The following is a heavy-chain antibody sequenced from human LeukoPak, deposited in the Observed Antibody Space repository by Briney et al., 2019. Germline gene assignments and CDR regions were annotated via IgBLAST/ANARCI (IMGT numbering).Heavy chain of an antibody. CDR2: MNPNSGNT. Sequence: ASVKVSCKASGYTFTSYDTNWVRQATGQGLEWMGWMNPNSGNTGYAQKFQGRVTMTRNTSISTAYMELSSLRSEDTAVYYCARGYYGSGSYYARYFDLWGRGTLVTVSS. CDR1: GYTFTSYD. V-gene: IGHV1-8*01. CDR3: ARGYYGSGSYYARYFDL. D-gene: IGHD3-10*01. J-gene: IGHJ2*01.